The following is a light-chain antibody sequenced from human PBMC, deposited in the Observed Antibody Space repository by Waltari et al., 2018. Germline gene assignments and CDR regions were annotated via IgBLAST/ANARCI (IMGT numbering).Light chain of an antibody. CDR1: SSNIGAGYD. CDR2: DKN. CDR3: QSYDSSLSGSV. J-gene: IGLJ2*01. V-gene: IGLV1-40*01. Sequence: QSVLTQPPSVSGAPGQRVTISCTGSSSNIGAGYDVHWYQQLPGTAPKLLIYDKNDRPSGVPDRFSGSESGTSASRAITGLQAEDEADYYCQSYDSSLSGSVFGGGTKLTVL.